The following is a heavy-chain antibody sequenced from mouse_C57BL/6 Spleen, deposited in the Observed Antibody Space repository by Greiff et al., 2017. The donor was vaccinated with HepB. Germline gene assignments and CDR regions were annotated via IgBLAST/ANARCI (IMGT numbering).Heavy chain of an antibody. Sequence: EVKLVESGGGLVKPGGSLKLSCAASGFTFSSYAMSWVRQTPEKRLEWVATISDGGSYTYYPDNVKGRFTISRDNAKNNLYLQMSHLKSEDTAMYYCAQLATIYYDYDGFAYWGQGTLVTVSA. CDR1: GFTFSSYA. J-gene: IGHJ3*01. V-gene: IGHV5-4*03. CDR3: AQLATIYYDYDGFAY. D-gene: IGHD2-4*01. CDR2: ISDGGSYT.